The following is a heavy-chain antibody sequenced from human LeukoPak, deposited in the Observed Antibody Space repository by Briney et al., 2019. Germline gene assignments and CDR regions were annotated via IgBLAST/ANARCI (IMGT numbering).Heavy chain of an antibody. D-gene: IGHD1-1*01. CDR1: GFSFSTYA. CDR3: AKLRGARYSLYYFDS. Sequence: PGASLRLSCAVSGFSFSTYAVGWVRQAPGKGLECVAIGGAGGGRYHADSVKGRFTVSRDNSKNTLFLQMNSLRAEDTAVYHCAKLRGARYSLYYFDSWGQGALVTVSS. V-gene: IGHV3-23*01. CDR2: IGGAGGGR. J-gene: IGHJ4*02.